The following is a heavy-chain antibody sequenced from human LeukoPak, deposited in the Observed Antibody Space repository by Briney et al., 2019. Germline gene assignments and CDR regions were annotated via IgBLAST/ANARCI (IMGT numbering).Heavy chain of an antibody. CDR2: IYTSGST. D-gene: IGHD6-13*01. CDR1: GGSISSYY. V-gene: IGHV4-4*07. Sequence: SETLSLTCTVSGGSISSYYWSWIRQPAGKGLEWIGRIYTSGSTNYNPSLKSRVTMSVDTSKNQFSLKLSSVTAADTAVYYCATGPGYSNSWYPYYYYYMDVWGKGTTVTISS. CDR3: ATGPGYSNSWYPYYYYYMDV. J-gene: IGHJ6*03.